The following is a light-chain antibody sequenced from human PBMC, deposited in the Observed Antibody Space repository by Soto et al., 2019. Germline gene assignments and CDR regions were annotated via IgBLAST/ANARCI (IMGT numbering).Light chain of an antibody. J-gene: IGKJ5*01. Sequence: EIVLTQSPGTLSLSPGERATLSCGASQSVSSSYLAWYQQKPGQAPRLLIYGASSRATGIPDRFSGSGSGTHFTLTISRLEPGDFAVYYCQHFGGTTFTFGQGTRLEIK. V-gene: IGKV3-20*01. CDR2: GAS. CDR1: QSVSSSY. CDR3: QHFGGTTFT.